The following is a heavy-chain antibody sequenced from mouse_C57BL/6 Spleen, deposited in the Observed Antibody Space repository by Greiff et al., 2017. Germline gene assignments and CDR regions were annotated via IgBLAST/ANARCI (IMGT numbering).Heavy chain of an antibody. Sequence: VQLQQPGAELVKPGASVKLSCKASGYTFTSYWMHWVKQRPGQGLEWIGMIHPNSGSTNYNEKFKSKATITVDKSSSTAYMQLSSLTSEDSAVYCCAREGNYYGSRYYFDYWGQGTTLTVSS. D-gene: IGHD1-1*01. CDR1: GYTFTSYW. CDR3: AREGNYYGSRYYFDY. V-gene: IGHV1-64*01. J-gene: IGHJ2*01. CDR2: IHPNSGST.